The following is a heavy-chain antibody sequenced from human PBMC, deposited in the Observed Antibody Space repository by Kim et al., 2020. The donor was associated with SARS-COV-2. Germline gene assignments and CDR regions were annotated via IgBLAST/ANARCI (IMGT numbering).Heavy chain of an antibody. V-gene: IGHV1-2*02. J-gene: IGHJ4*02. D-gene: IGHD2-15*01. Sequence: FQGRVTMTRDTSISTAYMELSRLRSDDTAVYYCARGPARYCSGGSCYRFDYWGQGTLVTVSS. CDR3: ARGPARYCSGGSCYRFDY.